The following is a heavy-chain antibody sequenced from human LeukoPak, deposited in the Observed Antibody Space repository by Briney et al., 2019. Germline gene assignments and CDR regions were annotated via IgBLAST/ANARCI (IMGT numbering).Heavy chain of an antibody. D-gene: IGHD3-9*01. CDR3: ARDGGGLNDIHADN. CDR2: INPNSGGT. Sequence: ASVKVSCKASGYIFTDYYMHWVRQAPGQELGWMGRINPNSGGTNYAQKFQGRVTMTRDTSISTAYMELSRLRSDDTAVYYCARDGGGLNDIHADNWGQGTLVTVSS. CDR1: GYIFTDYY. J-gene: IGHJ4*02. V-gene: IGHV1-2*06.